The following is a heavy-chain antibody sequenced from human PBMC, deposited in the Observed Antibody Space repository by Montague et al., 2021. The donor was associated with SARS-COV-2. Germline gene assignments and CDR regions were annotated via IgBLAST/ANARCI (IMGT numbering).Heavy chain of an antibody. J-gene: IGHJ6*02. Sequence: SLRLSCAASGFTFTRYEMNWFRQAPGKGLEWVSYISSSGSIIYYADSVKGRFTISRDVAKNSLYLQMSSLRAEDTAVYYCARDREYCSSASCYDIYYGMDVWGPGTTVTVSS. CDR1: GFTFTRYE. CDR3: ARDREYCSSASCYDIYYGMDV. D-gene: IGHD2-2*01. V-gene: IGHV3-48*03. CDR2: ISSSGSII.